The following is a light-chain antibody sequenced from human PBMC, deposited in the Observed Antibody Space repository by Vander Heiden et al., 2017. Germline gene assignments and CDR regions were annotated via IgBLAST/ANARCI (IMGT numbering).Light chain of an antibody. J-gene: IGLJ1*01. CDR2: GNS. CDR3: QSYDSSLSGFYV. V-gene: IGLV1-40*01. CDR1: SSNIGAGYD. Sequence: SVLTQPPSVSTAPGPRVTLSCTGSSSNIGAGYDVHWYQQLPGTAPKLLIYGNSNRPSGVPDRFSGSKSGTSASLAITGLQAEDEADYYCQSYDSSLSGFYVFGTGTKVTVL.